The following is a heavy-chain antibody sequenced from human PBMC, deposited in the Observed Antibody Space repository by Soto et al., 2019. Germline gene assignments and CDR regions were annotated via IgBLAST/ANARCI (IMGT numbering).Heavy chain of an antibody. J-gene: IGHJ4*02. CDR1: GFAFSNAW. D-gene: IGHD5-12*01. CDR3: TTIYSGYDSYFDY. Sequence: EVQLVESGGGLVKPGGSLRLSCAASGFAFSNAWMSWVRQAPGKGLEWVGRIKSKTDGGTTDYAAPVKGRFTISRDDSKNTLYLQMNSLKTEDTAVYYCTTIYSGYDSYFDYWGQGTLVTVSS. V-gene: IGHV3-15*01. CDR2: IKSKTDGGTT.